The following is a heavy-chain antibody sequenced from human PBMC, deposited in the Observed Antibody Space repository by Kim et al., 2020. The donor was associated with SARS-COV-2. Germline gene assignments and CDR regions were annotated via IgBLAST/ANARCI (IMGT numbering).Heavy chain of an antibody. CDR2: GSEK. CDR3: AKNRSIAR. J-gene: IGHJ4*02. D-gene: IGHD3-16*02. Sequence: GSEKNYVDSVKGRFTISRDNAKNSLYLQMNSLRAEDTAVYYCAKNRSIARWGQGTLVTVSS. V-gene: IGHV3-7*01.